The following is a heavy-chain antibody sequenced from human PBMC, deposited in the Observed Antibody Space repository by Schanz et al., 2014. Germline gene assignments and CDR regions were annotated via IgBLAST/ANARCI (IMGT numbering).Heavy chain of an antibody. CDR3: ARVDSSGYFFDN. D-gene: IGHD3-22*01. V-gene: IGHV3-23*04. CDR2: IIFTDGRT. Sequence: EVQLVESGGGLVQPGGSLRLSCAASGFTFSSYAMSCVRQAPGRGLEWVSIIFTDGRTYYADSVRGRFTMSRDNSKNTVHLQMSSLRVEDTAVYYCARVDSSGYFFDNWGQGTRVTVSS. J-gene: IGHJ4*02. CDR1: GFTFSSYA.